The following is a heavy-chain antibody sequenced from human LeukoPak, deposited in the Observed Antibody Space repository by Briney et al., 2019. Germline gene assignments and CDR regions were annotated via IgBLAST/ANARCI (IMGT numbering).Heavy chain of an antibody. J-gene: IGHJ3*02. D-gene: IGHD2-21*02. CDR2: ISGSSTYI. V-gene: IGHV3-21*01. Sequence: MSGGSLRLSCAASGFSFSRYSMNWVRQAPGKGLEWVSSISGSSTYIYYADSVKGRFTISRDSAKNSLYLQMNSLRAEDTAVYYCARPLGGDAYCGGDCYYAFDIWGQGTMVTVSS. CDR3: ARPLGGDAYCGGDCYYAFDI. CDR1: GFSFSRYS.